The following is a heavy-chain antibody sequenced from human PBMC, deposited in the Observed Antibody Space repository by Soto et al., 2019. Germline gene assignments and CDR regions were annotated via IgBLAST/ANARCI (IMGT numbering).Heavy chain of an antibody. CDR3: ARVDCRGGNCYSGDVY. Sequence: GASVKVCCKASGYTFISCAMHWVRQAPGQRLEWMGWINAANGIAKYSQKFQGRVTITRDTSASTAYMELSRLTSEDTAVYFCARVDCRGGNCYSGDVYWGQGTLVTVSS. V-gene: IGHV1-3*01. CDR2: INAANGIA. CDR1: GYTFISCA. D-gene: IGHD2-15*01. J-gene: IGHJ4*02.